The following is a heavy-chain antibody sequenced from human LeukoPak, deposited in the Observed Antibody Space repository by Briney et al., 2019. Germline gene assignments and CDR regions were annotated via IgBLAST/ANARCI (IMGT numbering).Heavy chain of an antibody. J-gene: IGHJ5*02. V-gene: IGHV1-2*02. CDR1: GYTFTGYY. D-gene: IGHD2-8*01. CDR3: TGGPKYCTNGVCYTYPRDP. CDR2: INPNSGGT. Sequence: PGASVKVSCKASGYTFTGYYMHWVRQAPGQGLEWMGWINPNSGGTNYAQKFQGRVTMTRDTSISTAYMELSRLRSDDTAVYYCTGGPKYCTNGVCYTYPRDPWGQGTLVTVSS.